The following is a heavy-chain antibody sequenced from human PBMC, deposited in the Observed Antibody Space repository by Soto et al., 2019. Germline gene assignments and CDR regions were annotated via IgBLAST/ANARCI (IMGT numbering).Heavy chain of an antibody. D-gene: IGHD2-8*01. Sequence: ASVKVSCKASGYTFTSYATHWVRQAPGQRLEWMGWINAGNGNTKYSQKFQGRVTITRDTSASTAYMELSSLRSEDTAVYYCARGGWVVLMVYARELVDYWGQGTLVTVSS. CDR2: INAGNGNT. J-gene: IGHJ4*02. V-gene: IGHV1-3*01. CDR3: ARGGWVVLMVYARELVDY. CDR1: GYTFTSYA.